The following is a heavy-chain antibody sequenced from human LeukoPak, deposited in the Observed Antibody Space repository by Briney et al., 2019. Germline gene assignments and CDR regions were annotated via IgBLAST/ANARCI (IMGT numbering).Heavy chain of an antibody. V-gene: IGHV3-21*01. D-gene: IGHD5-24*01. CDR3: ARDLRDGYNSNYFDY. CDR2: ISSSSSYI. J-gene: IGHJ4*02. Sequence: GGSLRLSCAASGFTFSSYSMNWVRQAPGKGLEWVSSISSSSSYIYYADSVKGRFTISRDNAKNSLYLQMNSLRAEDTAVFYCARDLRDGYNSNYFDYWGQGTLVTVSS. CDR1: GFTFSSYS.